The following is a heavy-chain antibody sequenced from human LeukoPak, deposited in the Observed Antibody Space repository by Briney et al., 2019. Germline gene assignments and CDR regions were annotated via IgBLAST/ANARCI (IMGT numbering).Heavy chain of an antibody. Sequence: ASVKVSCKASGYTFTGYYMHWVRQAPGDGLEWMGWINPKSHGTKYEQKFQGRVTITRNTSISTAYMELSSLRSEDTAVYYCARGGQESDAFDIWGQGTMVTVSS. D-gene: IGHD2/OR15-2a*01. CDR3: ARGGQESDAFDI. CDR2: INPKSHGT. V-gene: IGHV1-2*02. J-gene: IGHJ3*02. CDR1: GYTFTGYY.